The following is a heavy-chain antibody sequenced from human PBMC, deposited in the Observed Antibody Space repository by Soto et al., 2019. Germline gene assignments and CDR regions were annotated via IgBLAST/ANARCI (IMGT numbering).Heavy chain of an antibody. CDR2: IIPILGIA. CDR1: GGTLSSYT. CDR3: ARECGGSGGSCYWAFDI. J-gene: IGHJ3*02. V-gene: IGHV1-69*04. Sequence: SVEVSCKESGGTLSSYTISWVRQAPGQGLEWMGRIIPILGIANYAQKFQGRDTITADKSTSTAYMELRSLRSEDTAVYYCARECGGSGGSCYWAFDIWGQGTMVTVSS. D-gene: IGHD2-15*01.